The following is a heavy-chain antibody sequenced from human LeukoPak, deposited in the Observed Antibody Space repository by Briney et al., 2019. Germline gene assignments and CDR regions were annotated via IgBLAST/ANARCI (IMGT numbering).Heavy chain of an antibody. CDR2: INQDGSEK. D-gene: IGHD6-6*01. CDR3: ARYGAARPKGLSRDFDY. J-gene: IGHJ4*02. Sequence: PGGSLRLSCAASGFTFSSYWMSWVRQAPGKGLEGVANINQDGSEKYYVDSVKGRFTISRDNAKNSLYLQMNSLRAEDTAVYYCARYGAARPKGLSRDFDYWGQGTLVTVSS. CDR1: GFTFSSYW. V-gene: IGHV3-7*01.